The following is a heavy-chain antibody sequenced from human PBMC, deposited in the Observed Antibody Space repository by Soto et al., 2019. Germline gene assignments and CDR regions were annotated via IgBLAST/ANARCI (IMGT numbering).Heavy chain of an antibody. CDR1: GYTFTSYG. J-gene: IGHJ4*02. V-gene: IGHV1-18*01. D-gene: IGHD3-10*01. CDR2: ISAYNGNT. Sequence: ASVKVSCKASGYTFTSYGISWVRQAPGQGLEWMGWISAYNGNTNYAQKLQGRVTMTTDTSTSTAYMELRSLRSDDTAVYYCARDRGITMVRGAPGYWGQGTLVTVSS. CDR3: ARDRGITMVRGAPGY.